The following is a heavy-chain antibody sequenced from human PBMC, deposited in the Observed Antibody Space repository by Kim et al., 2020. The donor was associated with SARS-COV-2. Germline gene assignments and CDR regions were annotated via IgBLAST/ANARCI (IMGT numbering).Heavy chain of an antibody. CDR3: ARDVVGADDH. D-gene: IGHD2-21*01. J-gene: IGHJ4*02. V-gene: IGHV3-74*01. CDR2: TT. Sequence: TTNYADFLNARFTIPRANAENTLYLQMNSLTAEDTAVYYCARDVVGADDHWGQGTLVTVSS.